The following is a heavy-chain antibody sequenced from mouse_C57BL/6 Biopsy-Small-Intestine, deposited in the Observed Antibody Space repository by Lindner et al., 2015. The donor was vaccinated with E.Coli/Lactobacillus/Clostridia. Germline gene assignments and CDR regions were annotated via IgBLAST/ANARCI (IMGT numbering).Heavy chain of an antibody. CDR3: AIDGYDFDY. CDR2: INPNNGDT. V-gene: IGHV1-22*01. Sequence: VQLQESGPELVKPGASVKISCKASGYSFTDYNMNWVKQSNGKSLEWIGYINPNNGDTVYNQKFKGKATLTVNKSSSTAYMELRSLTSEDSAVYYCAIDGYDFDYWGQGTTLTVSS. J-gene: IGHJ2*01. D-gene: IGHD2-2*01. CDR1: GYSFTDYN.